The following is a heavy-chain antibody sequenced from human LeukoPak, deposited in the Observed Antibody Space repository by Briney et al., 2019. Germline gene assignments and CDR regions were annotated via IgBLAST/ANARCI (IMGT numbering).Heavy chain of an antibody. CDR3: SRHRAYSSSSPFDY. CDR2: IYYTGST. V-gene: IGHV4-59*08. CDR1: GGSISSLY. Sequence: SETLSLTCYVSGGSISSLYWSWIRQPPGKGLEWIGYIYYTGSTNYNPPLKSRVTMFVDLSKNQFSLRLSSVTAADTAVYYCSRHRAYSSSSPFDYWGQGTLVTVSS. D-gene: IGHD6-6*01. J-gene: IGHJ4*02.